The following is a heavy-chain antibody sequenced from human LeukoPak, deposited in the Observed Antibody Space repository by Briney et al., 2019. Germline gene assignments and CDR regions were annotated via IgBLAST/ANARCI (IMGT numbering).Heavy chain of an antibody. CDR1: GGSISSGGYY. CDR3: AREVNWNSVTLFFDY. V-gene: IGHV4-31*03. D-gene: IGHD1-7*01. CDR2: IYYSGST. Sequence: SETLSLTCTVSGGSISSGGYYWSWIRQHPGKGLEWLGYIYYSGSTYHNPSLESRVTISVDTSKNQFSLKLSSVTAADTAVYYCAREVNWNSVTLFFDYWGQGTLVTVSS. J-gene: IGHJ4*02.